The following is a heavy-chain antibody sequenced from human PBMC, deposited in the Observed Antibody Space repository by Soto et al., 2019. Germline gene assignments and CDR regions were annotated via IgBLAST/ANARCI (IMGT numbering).Heavy chain of an antibody. CDR1: GGSFSRYS. CDR3: ATDGDRIAARH. Sequence: QVQLVQSGAEVKKPGSSVKVSCKASGGSFSRYSISWVRQAPGQGLEWMGGIIPILDASNYAERFQGRVTITADESTTTAYLELRSQRSEDTAIYFCATDGDRIAARHRGQGTLVTVSS. V-gene: IGHV1-69*01. CDR2: IIPILDAS. D-gene: IGHD6-6*01. J-gene: IGHJ4*02.